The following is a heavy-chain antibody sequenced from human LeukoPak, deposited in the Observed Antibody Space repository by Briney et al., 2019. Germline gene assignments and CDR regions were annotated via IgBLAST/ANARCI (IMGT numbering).Heavy chain of an antibody. V-gene: IGHV1-2*02. CDR3: ARYRYSGSYRYFDY. J-gene: IGHJ4*02. Sequence: ASVKVSCKASGYTFTSYYIFWVRQAPGQGLEWMGIINPRTGSTSYSQKFQGRVTMTRDTSISTAYMELSRLRSDDTAVYYCARYRYSGSYRYFDYWGQGTLVTVSS. CDR2: INPRTGST. CDR1: GYTFTSYY. D-gene: IGHD1-26*01.